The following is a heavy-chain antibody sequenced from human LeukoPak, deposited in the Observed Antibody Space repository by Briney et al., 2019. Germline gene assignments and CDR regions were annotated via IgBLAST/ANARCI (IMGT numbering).Heavy chain of an antibody. D-gene: IGHD3-3*01. J-gene: IGHJ4*02. CDR1: GFSFSNYA. Sequence: GGSLRLSCAASGFSFSNYAMNWVRQAPGKGLEWVSSISGSGGATYYADFVKGRATISRDNSKHIVYLQLDSLRAEDTAVYFCAKGGQNFDFWRFDYWGQGTLVTVSS. V-gene: IGHV3-23*01. CDR2: ISGSGGAT. CDR3: AKGGQNFDFWRFDY.